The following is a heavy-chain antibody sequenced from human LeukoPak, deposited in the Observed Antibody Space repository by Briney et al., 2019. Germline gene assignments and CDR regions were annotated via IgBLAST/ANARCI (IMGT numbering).Heavy chain of an antibody. J-gene: IGHJ4*02. CDR2: IYYSGST. D-gene: IGHD5-12*01. CDR1: GGSISSSSYY. CDR3: AKSNGYGLIDY. Sequence: SETLSLTCTVSGGSISSSSYYWGWIRQPPGKGLEWIGSIYYSGSTYYNPSLKSRVTISVDTSKDQFSLKLSSVTAADTAMYYCAKSNGYGLIDYWGQGTLVTVSS. V-gene: IGHV4-39*01.